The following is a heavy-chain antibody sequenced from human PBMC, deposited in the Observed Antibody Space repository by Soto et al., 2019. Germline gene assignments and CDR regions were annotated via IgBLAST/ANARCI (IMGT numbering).Heavy chain of an antibody. CDR2: INSDGSST. CDR3: ARDPEVTYYDFWSGQKPSYYFDY. D-gene: IGHD3-3*01. CDR1: GFTFISYW. Sequence: GGSLRHSCAASGFTFISYWMRWVRQATGKGLVWVSRINSDGSSTSYADSVKGRFTISRDNAKNTLYLQMNSLRAEDTAVYYCARDPEVTYYDFWSGQKPSYYFDYWGQGTLVTVSS. J-gene: IGHJ4*02. V-gene: IGHV3-74*01.